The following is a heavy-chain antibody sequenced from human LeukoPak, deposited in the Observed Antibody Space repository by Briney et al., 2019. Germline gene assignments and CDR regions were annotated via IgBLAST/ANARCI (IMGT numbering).Heavy chain of an antibody. V-gene: IGHV3-53*01. D-gene: IGHD5-24*01. Sequence: GGSLRLSCAASGFTVSSNYMSWVRQAPGKGLEWVSVIYSGGSTYYADSVEGRFTISRDNSKNTLYLQMNSLRAEDTAVYYCARNKGERWLQLFDYWGQGTLVTVSS. CDR2: IYSGGST. J-gene: IGHJ4*02. CDR3: ARNKGERWLQLFDY. CDR1: GFTVSSNY.